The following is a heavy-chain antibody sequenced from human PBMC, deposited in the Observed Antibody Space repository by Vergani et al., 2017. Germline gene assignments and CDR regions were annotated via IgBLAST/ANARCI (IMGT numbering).Heavy chain of an antibody. CDR1: GFTFSSYS. CDR3: AYSSQAADAFDI. D-gene: IGHD2-15*01. V-gene: IGHV3-21*04. Sequence: EVQLVESGGGLVKPGGSLRLSCAASGFTFSSYSMNWVRQAPGKGLEWVSSISSSSSYIYYADSVKGRFTISRDNAKNSLYLQMNSLRAEDTAVYYCAYSSQAADAFDIWGQGTMVTVSS. CDR2: ISSSSSYI. J-gene: IGHJ3*02.